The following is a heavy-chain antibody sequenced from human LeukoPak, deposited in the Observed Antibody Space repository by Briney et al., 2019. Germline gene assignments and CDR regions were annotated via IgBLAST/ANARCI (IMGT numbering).Heavy chain of an antibody. V-gene: IGHV3-74*01. CDR3: VRKFATGD. CDR1: GFTFSIHL. CDR2: VKSDGTAT. J-gene: IGHJ4*02. D-gene: IGHD1-14*01. Sequence: GGSLRLSCAASGFTFSIHLMHWVRQAQGTGLVWVSSVKSDGTATNYADSVKGRFTISRDNAKNTLYLQMNSLRVEDTAVYYCVRKFATGDWGQGTLVTVSS.